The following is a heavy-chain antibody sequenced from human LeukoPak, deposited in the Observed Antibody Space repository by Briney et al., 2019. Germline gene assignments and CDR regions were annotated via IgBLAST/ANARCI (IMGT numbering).Heavy chain of an antibody. Sequence: ASETLSLTCTVSGGSISSSSYYWGWIRQPPGKGLERIGSIYYSGSTYYNPSLESRVTISVDTSKNQFSLKLSSVTAADTAVYYCARHGELVGAHDWGQGTLVTVSS. CDR1: GGSISSSSYY. CDR2: IYYSGST. J-gene: IGHJ4*02. CDR3: ARHGELVGAHD. D-gene: IGHD1-26*01. V-gene: IGHV4-39*01.